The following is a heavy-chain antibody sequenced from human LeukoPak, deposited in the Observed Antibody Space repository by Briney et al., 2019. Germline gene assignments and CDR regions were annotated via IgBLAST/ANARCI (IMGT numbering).Heavy chain of an antibody. D-gene: IGHD3-22*01. CDR1: GGTFSGYA. CDR3: ARAPDYYDTLLSY. CDR2: IIPIFGTA. Sequence: GASVKVSCKASGGTFSGYAISWVRQAPGQGLEWMGGIIPIFGTANYAQKFQGGVTITADESTSTAYMELSSLRSEDTAVYYCARAPDYYDTLLSYWGQGTLVTVSP. V-gene: IGHV1-69*01. J-gene: IGHJ4*02.